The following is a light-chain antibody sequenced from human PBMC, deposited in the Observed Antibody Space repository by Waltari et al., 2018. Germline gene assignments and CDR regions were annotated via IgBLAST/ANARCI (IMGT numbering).Light chain of an antibody. Sequence: DIVMTQSPESLAVSLGERATINCKSSESVLYSSNNKNHLAWYQQKTGQPPKLLLYWASTRKSGVPDRFSGSGSETDFTLTVTSLQAEDVAVYYCQQYYSTPLTFGGGTKVEIK. V-gene: IGKV4-1*01. CDR1: ESVLYSSNNKNH. CDR3: QQYYSTPLT. CDR2: WAS. J-gene: IGKJ4*01.